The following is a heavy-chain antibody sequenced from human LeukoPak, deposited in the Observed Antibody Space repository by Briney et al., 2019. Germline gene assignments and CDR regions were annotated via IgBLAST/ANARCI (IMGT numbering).Heavy chain of an antibody. Sequence: ASVKVSCKASGYTFTSHGISWVRQAPGQGLEWMGWISAYNGNTNYAQKLQGRVTMTTDTSTSTAYMELRSLRSDDTAVYYCARDMVATGEYYFDYWGQGTLVTVSS. J-gene: IGHJ4*02. V-gene: IGHV1-18*01. D-gene: IGHD5-12*01. CDR2: ISAYNGNT. CDR1: GYTFTSHG. CDR3: ARDMVATGEYYFDY.